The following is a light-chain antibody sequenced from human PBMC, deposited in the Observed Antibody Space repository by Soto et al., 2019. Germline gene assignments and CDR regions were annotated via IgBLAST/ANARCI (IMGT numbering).Light chain of an antibody. CDR1: QSVTNSY. J-gene: IGKJ4*01. CDR3: QQYGSSPLT. CDR2: DAA. V-gene: IGKV3-20*01. Sequence: EIVLTQSPGTLSLSPGERVTLSCRASQSVTNSYVAWYQQKPGQAPRLLIYDAATRATGIPDRFSGSGSGTDFRLTISRLEPEDFAVYFCQQYGSSPLTFGGGTKVEIK.